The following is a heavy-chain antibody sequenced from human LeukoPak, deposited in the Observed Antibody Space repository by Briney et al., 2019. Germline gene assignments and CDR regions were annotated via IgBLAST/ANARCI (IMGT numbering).Heavy chain of an antibody. CDR3: ARGPLRYFDWLLYHYYYGMDV. J-gene: IGHJ6*02. D-gene: IGHD3-9*01. Sequence: ASVKVSCKASGYTFTSYDINWVRQATGQGLEWMAWMNPNSGNTGYAQKFQGRVTMTRNTSISTAYMELSSLRSEDTAVYYCARGPLRYFDWLLYHYYYGMDVWGQGTTVTVSS. V-gene: IGHV1-8*01. CDR2: MNPNSGNT. CDR1: GYTFTSYD.